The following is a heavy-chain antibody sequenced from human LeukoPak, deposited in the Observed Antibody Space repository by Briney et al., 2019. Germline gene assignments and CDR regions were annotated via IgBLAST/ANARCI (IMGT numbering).Heavy chain of an antibody. CDR2: ISGSGAST. Sequence: PGGSLRLSCLTSGFTLSTNAMSWVRQAPGKGLEWISGISGSGASTYYADSVKGRFTISRDDSRNTLYLQMNSLRGDDTAVYYCAKEKAWSAYNWFDPWGQGTLVTVSS. V-gene: IGHV3-23*01. CDR3: AKEKAWSAYNWFDP. D-gene: IGHD3-3*01. CDR1: GFTLSTNA. J-gene: IGHJ5*02.